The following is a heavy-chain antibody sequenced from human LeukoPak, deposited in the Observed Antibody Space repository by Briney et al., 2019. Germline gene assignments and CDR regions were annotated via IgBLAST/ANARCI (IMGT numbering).Heavy chain of an antibody. CDR2: INPNRGGT. Sequence: ASVKVSCKASGYTFTGYYMHWVRQAPGQGLEWMGWINPNRGGTNYAQKFQGRVTMTRDTSISTAYMELSRLRSDDTAVYYCARESAYDFWSGRNNWFDPWGQGTLVTVSS. V-gene: IGHV1-2*02. J-gene: IGHJ5*02. CDR1: GYTFTGYY. CDR3: ARESAYDFWSGRNNWFDP. D-gene: IGHD3-3*01.